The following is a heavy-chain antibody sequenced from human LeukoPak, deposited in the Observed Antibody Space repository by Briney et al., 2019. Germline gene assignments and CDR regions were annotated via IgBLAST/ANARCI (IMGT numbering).Heavy chain of an antibody. CDR3: ARVSSSWYPNDY. D-gene: IGHD6-13*01. J-gene: IGHJ4*02. CDR2: INHSGST. Sequence: SETLSLTCAVYGGSFSGYYWSWIRQPPGKGLEWIGEINHSGSTNYNPSLKSRVTISVDTSKNQFSLKLTSVTAADTAVYYCARVSSSWYPNDYWGQGTLVTVSS. CDR1: GGSFSGYY. V-gene: IGHV4-34*01.